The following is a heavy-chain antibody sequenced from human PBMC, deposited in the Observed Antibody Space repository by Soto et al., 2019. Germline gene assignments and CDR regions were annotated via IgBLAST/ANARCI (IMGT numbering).Heavy chain of an antibody. Sequence: QVQLQESGPGLVKPSETLSLTCTVSGGSISSYYWSWIRQPPGKGLEWIGYIYYSGSPNYNPSLKSRVTISVDTSKNQFSLKLSSVTAADTAVYYCARVPGGWFDPWGQGTLVTVSS. V-gene: IGHV4-59*01. CDR3: ARVPGGWFDP. J-gene: IGHJ5*02. CDR2: IYYSGSP. CDR1: GGSISSYY.